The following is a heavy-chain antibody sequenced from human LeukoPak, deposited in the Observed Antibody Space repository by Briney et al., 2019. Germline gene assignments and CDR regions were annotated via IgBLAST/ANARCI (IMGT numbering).Heavy chain of an antibody. Sequence: SETLSLTCAVYGGSFSGYYWSWIRQPPGKGLEWIGEINHSGSTNYNPSLKSRVTISVDTSKNQFSLKLSSVTAADTAVYYCARGRSHCSGGSCYLYYYYYYYMDVWGKGTTVTVSS. CDR3: ARGRSHCSGGSCYLYYYYYYYMDV. CDR2: INHSGST. J-gene: IGHJ6*03. V-gene: IGHV4-34*01. D-gene: IGHD2-15*01. CDR1: GGSFSGYY.